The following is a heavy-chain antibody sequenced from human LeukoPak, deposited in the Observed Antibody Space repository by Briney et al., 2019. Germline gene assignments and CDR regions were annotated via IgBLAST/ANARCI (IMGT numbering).Heavy chain of an antibody. CDR3: ARGPSIVVVPAAILALYFDY. CDR2: ISSSSSYI. J-gene: IGHJ4*02. Sequence: GGSLRLSCAASGFTFSSYSMNWVRQAPGKGLEWVSSISSSSSYIYYADSVKGRFTISRDNAKNSLYLQMNSLRAEDTAVYYCARGPSIVVVPAAILALYFDYWGQGTLVTVSS. V-gene: IGHV3-21*01. CDR1: GFTFSSYS. D-gene: IGHD2-2*02.